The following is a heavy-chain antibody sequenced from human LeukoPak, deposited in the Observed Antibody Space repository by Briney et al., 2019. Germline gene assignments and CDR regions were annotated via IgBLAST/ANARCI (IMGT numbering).Heavy chain of an antibody. V-gene: IGHV1-24*01. D-gene: IGHD3-22*01. J-gene: IGHJ5*02. CDR2: FDPEDGET. CDR1: GYTLTELS. CDR3: ATGDSSGYPNWFDP. Sequence: ASVKVSCKVSGYTLTELSMHWVRQAPGKGLEWMGGFDPEDGETIYAQKFQGRVTMTEDTSTDTAYMELSSLRSEDTAVYYCATGDSSGYPNWFDPWSQGTLVTVSS.